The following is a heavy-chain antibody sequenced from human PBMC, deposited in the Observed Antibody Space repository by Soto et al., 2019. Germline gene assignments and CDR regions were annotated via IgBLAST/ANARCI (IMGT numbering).Heavy chain of an antibody. D-gene: IGHD4-17*01. Sequence: ASVKVSCKASGYTFTSYDINWVRQATGQGLEWMGWMNPNSGNTGYAQKFQGRVTMTRNTSISTAYMELSSLRSEDTAVYYCARGGHNGDYYYYYYMDVWGKGTTVTVS. J-gene: IGHJ6*03. CDR1: GYTFTSYD. CDR3: ARGGHNGDYYYYYYMDV. CDR2: MNPNSGNT. V-gene: IGHV1-8*01.